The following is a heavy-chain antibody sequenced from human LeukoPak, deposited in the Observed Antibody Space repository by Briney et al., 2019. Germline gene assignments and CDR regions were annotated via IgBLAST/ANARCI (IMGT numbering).Heavy chain of an antibody. J-gene: IGHJ4*02. V-gene: IGHV2-5*02. Sequence: SGPTLVKPTQTLTLTCTFSGFSLSTSGMGVGWIRQPPGKALEWLALIYWDDDKRYSSSLKSRLTITKDISKNQVVLTVTNMDPVDTATYYCAHRPQGSYGSFDYWGQGTLVTVSS. D-gene: IGHD1-26*01. CDR3: AHRPQGSYGSFDY. CDR2: IYWDDDK. CDR1: GFSLSTSGMG.